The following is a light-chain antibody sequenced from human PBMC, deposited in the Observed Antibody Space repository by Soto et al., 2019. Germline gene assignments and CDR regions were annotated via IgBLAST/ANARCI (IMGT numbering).Light chain of an antibody. CDR1: QTVSSSS. V-gene: IGKV3-20*01. CDR2: GAS. CDR3: QQYGSSPT. Sequence: ENVLRQSPGTVSLSPGERATLSCRASQTVSSSSLAWYQQKPGQAPRLLIYGASSRATGIPDRFSGSGSGTDFTLTISRLEPEDFAVYYCQQYGSSPTFGQGTRLEIK. J-gene: IGKJ5*01.